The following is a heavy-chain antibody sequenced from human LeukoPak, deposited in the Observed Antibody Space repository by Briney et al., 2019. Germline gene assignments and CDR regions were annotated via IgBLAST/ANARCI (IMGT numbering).Heavy chain of an antibody. CDR1: GFTFSSYG. V-gene: IGHV3-30*18. D-gene: IGHD6-13*01. CDR2: ISYDGSNK. Sequence: GGSLRLTCAASGFTFSSYGMHWVRQAPGKGLEWVAVISYDGSNKYYADSVKGRFTISRDNSKNTLYLQMNSLRAEDTAVYYCAKSPYSSSWYGDFWGQGTLVTVSS. J-gene: IGHJ4*02. CDR3: AKSPYSSSWYGDF.